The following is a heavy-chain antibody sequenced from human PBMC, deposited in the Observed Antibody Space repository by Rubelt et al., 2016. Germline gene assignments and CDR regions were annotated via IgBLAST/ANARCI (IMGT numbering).Heavy chain of an antibody. Sequence: QVQLQQWGAGLLKPSETLSLTCAVYGGSFNNYYWFWIRQPPGKGLEWIGEVNHNGNTNYNPSLKSRLTISLDTSKNQFSLKLSSVTAADTAVYYCARGLFPGIAGLCCWGQGTLVTVSS. D-gene: IGHD6-13*01. V-gene: IGHV4-34*01. CDR3: ARGLFPGIAGLCC. CDR2: VNHNGNT. J-gene: IGHJ4*02. CDR1: GGSFNNYY.